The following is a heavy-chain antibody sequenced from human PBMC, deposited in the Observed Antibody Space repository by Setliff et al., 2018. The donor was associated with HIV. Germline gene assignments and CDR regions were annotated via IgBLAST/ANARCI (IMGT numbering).Heavy chain of an antibody. CDR1: GFTFSGSA. CDR3: TTSHIVVVTGEDAFDI. CDR2: IRSKANSYAT. J-gene: IGHJ3*02. Sequence: GGSLRLSCAASGFTFSGSAMHWVRQASGKGLEWVGRIRSKANSYATAYAASVKGRFTISRDDSKNTAYLQMNSLKTEDTAVYYCTTSHIVVVTGEDAFDIWGQGTMVTVSS. V-gene: IGHV3-73*01. D-gene: IGHD2-21*02.